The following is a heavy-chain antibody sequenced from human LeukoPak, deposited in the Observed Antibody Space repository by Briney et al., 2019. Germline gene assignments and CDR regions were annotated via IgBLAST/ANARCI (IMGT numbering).Heavy chain of an antibody. J-gene: IGHJ6*02. V-gene: IGHV4-59*01. D-gene: IGHD2-15*01. CDR2: IYYSGSN. Sequence: SEALSLTCTVSGGSISRYYWSWIRQPPGKGLEWIGYIYYSGSNNYNPSLKSRVTISVDTYKNQFSLKLSSVTAADTAVYYCAREYRYCSGGSCNYGMDVWGQGTTVTVSS. CDR3: AREYRYCSGGSCNYGMDV. CDR1: GGSISRYY.